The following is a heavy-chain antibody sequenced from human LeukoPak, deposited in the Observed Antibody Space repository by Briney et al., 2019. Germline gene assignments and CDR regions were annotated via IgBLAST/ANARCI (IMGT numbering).Heavy chain of an antibody. CDR1: GFTFSRSW. Sequence: GGSLRLSCAASGFTFSRSWMSWVRQAPGKGLEWVANINQDGSEKHYVDSMKGRFTVSRDNARNSLYLQMDSLRAEDTAVYYCARGGTFVSDYWGQGTVVTVSS. CDR2: INQDGSEK. CDR3: ARGGTFVSDY. D-gene: IGHD1-1*01. J-gene: IGHJ4*02. V-gene: IGHV3-7*01.